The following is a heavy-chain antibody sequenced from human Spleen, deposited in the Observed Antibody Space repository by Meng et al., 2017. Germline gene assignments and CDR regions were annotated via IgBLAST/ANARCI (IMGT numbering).Heavy chain of an antibody. CDR1: GGSISSGSYY. CDR3: ARGTFPRGGYDYWGRSLGIDY. J-gene: IGHJ4*02. Sequence: SETLSLTCTVSGGSISSGSYYWSWIRQPPGKGLEWTRSICHSGSTFYNPSLKSRVTISVDTSKNQFSLKLYSVTAADTAVYYCARGTFPRGGYDYWGRSLGIDYWGQGTLVTVSS. D-gene: IGHD5-12*01. V-gene: IGHV4-39*07. CDR2: ICHSGST.